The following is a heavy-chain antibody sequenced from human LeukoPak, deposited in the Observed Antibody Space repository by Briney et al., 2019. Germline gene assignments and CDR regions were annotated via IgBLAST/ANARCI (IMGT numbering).Heavy chain of an antibody. CDR3: ARARGYYDSSGYREYFQH. Sequence: GGSLRLSCAASGFIVSSNYMTWVRQAPGKGLEWVSSISSSSSYIYYADSVKGRFTISRDNAKNSLYLQMNSLRAEDTAVYYCARARGYYDSSGYREYFQHWGQGTLVTVSS. V-gene: IGHV3-21*01. J-gene: IGHJ1*01. D-gene: IGHD3-22*01. CDR1: GFIVSSNY. CDR2: ISSSSSYI.